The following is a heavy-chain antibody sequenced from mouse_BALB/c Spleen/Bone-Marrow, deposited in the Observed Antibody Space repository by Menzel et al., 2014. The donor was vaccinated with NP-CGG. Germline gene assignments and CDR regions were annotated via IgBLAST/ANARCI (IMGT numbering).Heavy chain of an antibody. CDR3: AYYRYDEYFDV. J-gene: IGHJ1*01. CDR2: IYPGDGST. V-gene: IGHV1S56*01. Sequence: VQLQQSGPELVKPGASVKMSCKASGYTFTSYFIHWVKQRPGQGLEWIGWIYPGDGSTKYNEKFKGKTTRTADKSSSAAYMLLSSLTSEDSAIFFCAYYRYDEYFDVWGAGTTVTVSS. CDR1: GYTFTSYF. D-gene: IGHD2-14*01.